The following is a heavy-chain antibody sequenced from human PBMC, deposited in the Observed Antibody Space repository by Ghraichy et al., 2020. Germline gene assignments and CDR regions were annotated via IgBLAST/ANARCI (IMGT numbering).Heavy chain of an antibody. J-gene: IGHJ4*02. CDR2: MYYGGST. V-gene: IGHV4-39*01. Sequence: SETLSLTCTVSGGSISSSGYYWDWIRQPPGKGLEWIGSMYYGGSTYYNPSLTSRVTLSVDTSKNEFSLKLSSVTASDTAVYYCARRARTHFDYWGQGILVTVSS. CDR3: ARRARTHFDY. CDR1: GGSISSSGYY.